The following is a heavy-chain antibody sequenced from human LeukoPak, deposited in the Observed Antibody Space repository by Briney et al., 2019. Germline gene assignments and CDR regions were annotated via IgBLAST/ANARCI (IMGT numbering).Heavy chain of an antibody. V-gene: IGHV3-23*01. CDR2: ISGSGGRT. J-gene: IGHJ4*02. CDR1: GFTFTSFG. D-gene: IGHD3-10*01. Sequence: GGSLRLSCVASGFTFTSFGMGWVRQAPGKGLEWVSVISGSGGRTYYADSVKGRFTISRDNSKKTLYLQMNSLRAEDTAVYYCAKGDGFGLLWFAEVFDYWGQGTLVTVSS. CDR3: AKGDGFGLLWFAEVFDY.